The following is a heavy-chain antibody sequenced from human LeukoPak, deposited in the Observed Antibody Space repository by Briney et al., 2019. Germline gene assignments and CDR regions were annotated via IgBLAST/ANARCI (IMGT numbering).Heavy chain of an antibody. D-gene: IGHD2-2*01. CDR2: IYYSGST. J-gene: IGHJ4*02. Sequence: SETLSLTCTVSGGSISSYYWSWIRQPPGKGLEWIGYIYYSGSTNYNPSLKSRVTISVDTSKNQFSLKLSSVIAADTAVYYCAREVPAAPYFDYWGQGTLVTVSS. V-gene: IGHV4-59*01. CDR1: GGSISSYY. CDR3: AREVPAAPYFDY.